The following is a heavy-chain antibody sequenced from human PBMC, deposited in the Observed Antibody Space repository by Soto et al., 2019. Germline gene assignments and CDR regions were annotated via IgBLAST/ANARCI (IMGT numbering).Heavy chain of an antibody. CDR3: ARDNGREQYYDSSGYWYYFDY. CDR2: IYYSGST. J-gene: IGHJ4*02. D-gene: IGHD3-22*01. CDR1: GGSISSYY. V-gene: IGHV4-59*01. Sequence: AETLSLTCTVSGGSISSYYWSWIRQPPGKGLEWIGYIYYSGSTNYNPSLKSRVTISVDTSKNQFSLKLSSVTAADTAVYYCARDNGREQYYDSSGYWYYFDYWGQGTLVTVSS.